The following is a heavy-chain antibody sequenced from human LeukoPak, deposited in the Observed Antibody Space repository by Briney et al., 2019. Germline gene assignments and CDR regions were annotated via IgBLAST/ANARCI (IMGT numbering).Heavy chain of an antibody. J-gene: IGHJ4*02. V-gene: IGHV3-30*02. CDR3: AKLNRALVVVVVAATIDY. CDR1: GSTFSSYG. D-gene: IGHD2-15*01. CDR2: IRYDGSNK. Sequence: GGSLRLSCAASGSTFSSYGMHWVRQAPGKGLEWVAFIRYDGSNKYYADSVKGRFTISRDNSKNTLYLQMNSLRAEDTAIYYCAKLNRALVVVVVAATIDYWGQGTLVTVSS.